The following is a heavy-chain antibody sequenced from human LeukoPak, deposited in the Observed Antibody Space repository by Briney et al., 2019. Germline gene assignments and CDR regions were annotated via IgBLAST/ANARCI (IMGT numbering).Heavy chain of an antibody. J-gene: IGHJ4*02. CDR1: GGSISSSY. CDR3: AIRSAYII. Sequence: SETLCLTCTVSGGSISSSYWSWIRQPAGKGLEWIGRIYTSGSTNYNPSLKSRVTISVDKSKNQFSLMRSSVTAADTAVYYCAIRSAYIIWGKGTLVTVSS. CDR2: IYTSGST. D-gene: IGHD3-3*01. V-gene: IGHV4-4*07.